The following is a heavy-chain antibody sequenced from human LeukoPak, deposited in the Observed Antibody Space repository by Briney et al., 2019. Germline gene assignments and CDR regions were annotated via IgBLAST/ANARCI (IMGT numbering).Heavy chain of an antibody. CDR3: ARDGLPAWVWIN. CDR2: IYHSGST. J-gene: IGHJ4*02. CDR1: GYSISSGYY. V-gene: IGHV4-38-2*02. Sequence: PSETLSLTCTVSGYSISSGYYWGWIRQPPGKGLEWIGSIYHSGSTYYNPSLKSRVTISIDTSKDQFSLKLSSVTAADTAVYYCARDGLPAWVWINWGQGTLVTVSS. D-gene: IGHD2-2*03.